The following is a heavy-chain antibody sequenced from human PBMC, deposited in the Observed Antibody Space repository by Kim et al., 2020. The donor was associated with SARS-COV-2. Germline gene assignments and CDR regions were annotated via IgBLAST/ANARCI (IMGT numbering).Heavy chain of an antibody. D-gene: IGHD2-15*01. CDR2: IFGGSGT. J-gene: IGHJ4*02. CDR3: LKRGSCPAPPVDF. V-gene: IGHV3-23*01. CDR1: GFTFSNYG. Sequence: GGSLRLSCEASGFTFSNYGMSWVRQAPGKGLDWVSSIFGGSGTYNADAVEGRFTISRGNYKNTMYLQMNSLRAEDTALYYCLKRGSCPAPPVDFLGQG.